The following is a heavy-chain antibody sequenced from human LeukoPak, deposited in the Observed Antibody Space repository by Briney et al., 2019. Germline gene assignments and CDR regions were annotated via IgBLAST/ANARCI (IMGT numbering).Heavy chain of an antibody. CDR3: ARQRGGQYEDGFDI. CDR1: GYTFSNYG. D-gene: IGHD2-8*01. V-gene: IGHV1-18*01. CDR2: ISSYNGNT. Sequence: WASVKVSCKASGYTFSNYGISWVRQAPGQGLEWMGWISSYNGNTNYAQKLQGRVTMTTDTSTSTAYMELSGLRSEDTAVYYCARQRGGQYEDGFDIWDQRTMVTVSS. J-gene: IGHJ3*02.